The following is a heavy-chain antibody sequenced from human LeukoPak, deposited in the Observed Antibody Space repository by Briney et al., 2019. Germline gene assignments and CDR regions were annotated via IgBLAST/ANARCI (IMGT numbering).Heavy chain of an antibody. CDR1: GYSISSGYY. J-gene: IGHJ5*02. CDR2: IYHSGST. D-gene: IGHD4-11*01. CDR3: ARDHGIYYRNTELGWFDP. Sequence: SETLSLTCTVSGYSISSGYYWGWIRQPPGKGLEWIGSIYHSGSTYYNPSLKSRVTISVDTSKNQFSLKLSSVTAADTAVYYCARDHGIYYRNTELGWFDPWGQGTLVTVSS. V-gene: IGHV4-38-2*02.